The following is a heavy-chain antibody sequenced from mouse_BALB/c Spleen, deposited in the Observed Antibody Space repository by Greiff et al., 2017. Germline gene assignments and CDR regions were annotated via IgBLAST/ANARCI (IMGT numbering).Heavy chain of an antibody. CDR2: ILPGSGST. J-gene: IGHJ4*01. CDR3: ARGNYYGSRGAMDY. V-gene: IGHV1-9*01. CDR1: GYTFSSYW. D-gene: IGHD1-1*01. Sequence: QVQLQQSGAELMKPGASVKISCKATGYTFSSYWIEWVKQRPGHGLEWIGEILPGSGSTNYNEKFKGKATFTADTSSNTAYMQLSSLTSEDSAVYCCARGNYYGSRGAMDYWGQGTSVTVSS.